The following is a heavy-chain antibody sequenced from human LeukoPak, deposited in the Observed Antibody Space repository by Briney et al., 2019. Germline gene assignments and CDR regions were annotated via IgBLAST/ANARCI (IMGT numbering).Heavy chain of an antibody. V-gene: IGHV3-23*01. Sequence: GGSLILSCAASGFTFSSYAMSWVRQAPGKGLEWVSVISGSGGSTYYADSVKGRFTISRDNSKNTLYLQMSSLRAEDTAVYYCAKDSRSFDAFDIWGHGTMVTVSS. CDR1: GFTFSSYA. J-gene: IGHJ3*02. CDR2: ISGSGGST. CDR3: AKDSRSFDAFDI. D-gene: IGHD1-26*01.